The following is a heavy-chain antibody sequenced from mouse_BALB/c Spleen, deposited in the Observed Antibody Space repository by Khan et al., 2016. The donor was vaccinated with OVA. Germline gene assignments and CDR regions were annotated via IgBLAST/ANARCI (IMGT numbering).Heavy chain of an antibody. CDR1: GCTFSSFG. Sequence: EVELVESGGGLVQPGGSRKLSCAASGCTFSSFGMHWVRQAPEKGLEWVAYISSGSSSIYYADTVKGRFTISRDNPKNTLFLQMTSLRSEDTAMYYCARDGSTYRYFDKWGQGTTLTVSS. D-gene: IGHD1-1*01. CDR2: ISSGSSSI. V-gene: IGHV5-17*02. J-gene: IGHJ2*01. CDR3: ARDGSTYRYFDK.